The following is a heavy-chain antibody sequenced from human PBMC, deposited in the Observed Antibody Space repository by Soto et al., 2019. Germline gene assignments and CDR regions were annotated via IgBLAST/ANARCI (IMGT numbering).Heavy chain of an antibody. CDR2: INAGNGNT. D-gene: IGHD3-10*01. Sequence: QVQLVQSGAEVKKPGASVKVSCKASGYTFTSYAMHWVRQAPGQRLEWMGWINAGNGNTKYSQKFQGRVTITRDTSASTAYMERSSLRSEDTPVYYCARETPLWFGAYYYGMDVWGQGTTVTVSS. CDR1: GYTFTSYA. V-gene: IGHV1-3*01. J-gene: IGHJ6*02. CDR3: ARETPLWFGAYYYGMDV.